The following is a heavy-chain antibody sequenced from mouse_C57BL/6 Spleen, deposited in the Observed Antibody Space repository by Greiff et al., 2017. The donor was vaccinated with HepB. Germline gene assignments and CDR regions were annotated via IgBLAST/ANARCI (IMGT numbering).Heavy chain of an antibody. J-gene: IGHJ4*01. CDR3: ARWLRDYAMDY. CDR1: GYAFTNYL. Sequence: VQLQQSGAELVSPGTSVKVSCKASGYAFTNYLIEWVKQRPGQGLEWIGVINPGSGGTNYNEKFKGKATLTADKSSSTAYMQLSSLTSEDSAVYFCARWLRDYAMDYWGQGTSVTVSS. D-gene: IGHD2-2*01. CDR2: INPGSGGT. V-gene: IGHV1-54*01.